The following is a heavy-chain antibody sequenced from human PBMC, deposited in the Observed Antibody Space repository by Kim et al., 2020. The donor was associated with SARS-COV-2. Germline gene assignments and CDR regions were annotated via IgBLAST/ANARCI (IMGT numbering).Heavy chain of an antibody. Sequence: YAASVKGRFTISRDDSKSIAYLQMNSLKTEDTAVYYCTRAPLGSGWYPDYWGQGTLVTVSS. CDR3: TRAPLGSGWYPDY. D-gene: IGHD6-19*01. J-gene: IGHJ4*02. V-gene: IGHV3-49*02.